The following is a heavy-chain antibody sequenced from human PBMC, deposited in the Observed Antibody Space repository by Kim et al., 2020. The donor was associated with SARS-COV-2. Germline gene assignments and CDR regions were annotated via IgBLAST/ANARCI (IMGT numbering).Heavy chain of an antibody. CDR2: GKT. V-gene: IGHV4-4*07. Sequence: GKTNSIPPLQIRVTVSVDTSKNQFSLNLGSVTAADTAVYYCVRGGGLYDSWGQGTLVTVSS. J-gene: IGHJ4*02. CDR3: VRGGGLYDS. D-gene: IGHD3-10*01.